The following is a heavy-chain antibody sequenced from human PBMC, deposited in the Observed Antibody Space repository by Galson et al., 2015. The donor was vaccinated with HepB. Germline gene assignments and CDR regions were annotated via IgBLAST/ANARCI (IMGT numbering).Heavy chain of an antibody. Sequence: SLRLSCAASGFTFRTYWMHWARQAPGRGLVWVSRINADGRTTFYADSVKGRFTISRDNAKNTLYLQMNSLRAEDTAVYYCSSSRYCSGGSCQYSWGQGTLVIVSS. CDR3: SSSRYCSGGSCQYS. J-gene: IGHJ4*02. CDR2: INADGRTT. CDR1: GFTFRTYW. V-gene: IGHV3-74*01. D-gene: IGHD2-15*01.